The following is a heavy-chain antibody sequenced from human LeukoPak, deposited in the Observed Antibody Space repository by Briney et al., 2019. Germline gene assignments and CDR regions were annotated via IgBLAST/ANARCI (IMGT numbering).Heavy chain of an antibody. J-gene: IGHJ4*02. Sequence: SETLSLTCTVSGGSISSYYWSWIRQPPGKGLEWIGYIYYCGSTNYNPSLKRRVTISVDTYNNQFSLKLSSVTAADTPVYYCARVEPPEYYFDYWGQGTLVTVSS. CDR3: ARVEPPEYYFDY. CDR1: GGSISSYY. V-gene: IGHV4-59*01. CDR2: IYYCGST.